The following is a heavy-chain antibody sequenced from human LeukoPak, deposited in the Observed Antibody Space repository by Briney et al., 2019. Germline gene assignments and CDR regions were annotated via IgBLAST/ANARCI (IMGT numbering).Heavy chain of an antibody. V-gene: IGHV7-4-1*01. Sequence: ASVKVSCKASGYTFTSYAMNWVRQAPGQGLEWMGWINTNTGNPTYAQGFTGRFVSSLDTSVSTAYLQICSLKAEDTAVYYCARDRFIAARLLYNWFDPWGQGTLVTVSS. CDR1: GYTFTSYA. J-gene: IGHJ5*02. CDR3: ARDRFIAARLLYNWFDP. CDR2: INTNTGNP. D-gene: IGHD6-6*01.